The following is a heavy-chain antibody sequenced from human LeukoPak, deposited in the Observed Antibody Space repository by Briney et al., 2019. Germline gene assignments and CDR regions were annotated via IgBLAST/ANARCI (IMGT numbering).Heavy chain of an antibody. D-gene: IGHD3-22*01. J-gene: IGHJ4*02. CDR3: ARADSSGYEHFDY. Sequence: PSETLSLTXTVSGDSLSSYYWSWIRQPPGKGLEWIGNIYYSGSTNYNPSLKSRVTISVDRSKNHFSLKLSSVTAADTAVYYCARADSSGYEHFDYWGQGTLVTVSS. CDR1: GDSLSSYY. V-gene: IGHV4-59*01. CDR2: IYYSGST.